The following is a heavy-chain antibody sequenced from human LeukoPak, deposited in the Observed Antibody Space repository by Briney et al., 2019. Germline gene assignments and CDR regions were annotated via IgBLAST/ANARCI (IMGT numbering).Heavy chain of an antibody. V-gene: IGHV1-2*02. D-gene: IGHD6-6*01. Sequence: ASVKVSCKASGYTFTGYYMHWVRQAPGQGLEWMGWINPNSGGTNYAQKFQGRVTMTRDTSISTAYMELSRLRSDDTAVYYCARDLENYRDSSSSYYYYYMDVWGKGTTVTVSS. J-gene: IGHJ6*03. CDR1: GYTFTGYY. CDR2: INPNSGGT. CDR3: ARDLENYRDSSSSYYYYYMDV.